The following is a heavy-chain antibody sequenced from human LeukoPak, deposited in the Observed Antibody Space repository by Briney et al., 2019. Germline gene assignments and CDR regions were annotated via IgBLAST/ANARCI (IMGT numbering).Heavy chain of an antibody. J-gene: IGHJ3*02. CDR3: ARDGLLVGNAFDI. CDR2: ISYSGST. D-gene: IGHD2-15*01. V-gene: IGHV4-34*11. CDR1: GGSFSGYY. Sequence: SETLSLTCAVYGGSFSGYYWSWIRQPPGKGLEWIGHISYSGSTNYNPSLKSRVTMSVDTSKNQFSLRLSSVTAADTAVYYCARDGLLVGNAFDIWGQGTMVTVSS.